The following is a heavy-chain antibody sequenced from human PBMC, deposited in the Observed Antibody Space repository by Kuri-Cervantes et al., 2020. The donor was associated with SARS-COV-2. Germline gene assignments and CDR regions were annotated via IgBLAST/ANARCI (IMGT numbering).Heavy chain of an antibody. J-gene: IGHJ3*01. CDR1: DFTFNKAW. V-gene: IGHV3-15*07. Sequence: GGSLRLSCVGSDFTFNKAWLFWVRQAPGKGLQWVGRIRTKSEGETTDYAAPLQGRVTISRDDSKNTLYLQMNRLKIEDTAMYYCTTGSIRGQWLVPRRHDAFDFWGQGTMVTVSS. CDR2: IRTKSEGETT. D-gene: IGHD6-19*01. CDR3: TTGSIRGQWLVPRRHDAFDF.